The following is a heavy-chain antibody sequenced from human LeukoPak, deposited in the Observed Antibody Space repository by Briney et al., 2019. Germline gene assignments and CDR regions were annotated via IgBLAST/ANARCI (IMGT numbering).Heavy chain of an antibody. CDR1: GFTFSSYW. CDR3: AKNARSTLFLQGSYYYHYMDV. J-gene: IGHJ6*03. V-gene: IGHV3-7*03. D-gene: IGHD3-22*01. CDR2: IKQDGSEK. Sequence: PGGSLRLSCAASGFTFSSYWMSWVRQAPGKGLEWVANIKQDGSEKYYVDSVKGRFTISRDNAKNSLYLQMNSLRAEDTAVYYCAKNARSTLFLQGSYYYHYMDVWGKGTTVTISS.